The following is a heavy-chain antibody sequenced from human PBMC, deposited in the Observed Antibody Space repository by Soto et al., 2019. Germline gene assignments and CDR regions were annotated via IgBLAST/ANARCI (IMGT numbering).Heavy chain of an antibody. J-gene: IGHJ6*02. D-gene: IGHD3-22*01. Sequence: SGPTLVNPTQTLTLTCTFSGFSLSTSGMCVSWIRQPPGKSLDWLALIDWDDDKYYSTSLKTRLTISKDTSKNQVVLTMTNMDPVDTATYCCARNYYDSSSHYYYYGMDVWGQGTTVTVS. CDR2: IDWDDDK. CDR1: GFSLSTSGMC. CDR3: ARNYYDSSSHYYYYGMDV. V-gene: IGHV2-70*01.